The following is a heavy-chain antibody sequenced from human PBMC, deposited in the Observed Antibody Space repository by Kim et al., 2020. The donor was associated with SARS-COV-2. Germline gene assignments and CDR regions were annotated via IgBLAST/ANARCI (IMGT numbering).Heavy chain of an antibody. CDR1: GFTFSNFA. V-gene: IGHV3-23*01. Sequence: GGSLRLSCATSGFTFSNFAMTWVRQAPGKGLEWVSGISGNGIATDYADSVKGRFTISRDNSKNTLYLQMNSLRAEDTAVYYCAKPDGYYLGYAFDIWGQGTMVTVSS. D-gene: IGHD2-21*01. CDR3: AKPDGYYLGYAFDI. CDR2: ISGNGIAT. J-gene: IGHJ3*02.